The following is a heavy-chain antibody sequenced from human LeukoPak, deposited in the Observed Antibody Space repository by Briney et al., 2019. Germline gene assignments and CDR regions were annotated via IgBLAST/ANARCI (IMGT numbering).Heavy chain of an antibody. CDR2: INHSGST. D-gene: IGHD3-10*01. J-gene: IGHJ4*02. Sequence: PSETLSLTCAVYGGSFSGYYWSWIRQPPGKGLEWIGEINHSGSTNYNPSLKSRVTISVDTSKNQFSLKLSSVTAADTAVYYCARAGGPMAHFDYWGQGTLVTVSS. CDR1: GGSFSGYY. CDR3: ARAGGPMAHFDY. V-gene: IGHV4-34*01.